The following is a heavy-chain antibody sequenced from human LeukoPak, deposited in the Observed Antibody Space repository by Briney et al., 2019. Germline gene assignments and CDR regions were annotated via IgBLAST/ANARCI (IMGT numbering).Heavy chain of an antibody. Sequence: GGSLRLSCAASGFTFGSYWMHWVRQAPGKGLVWVSRINSDGSSTTYADSVKGRFTISRDNAKNTLYLQMNSLRAEDTAVYYCARERSGWLFDYWGQGTLVTVSS. CDR1: GFTFGSYW. J-gene: IGHJ4*02. V-gene: IGHV3-74*01. D-gene: IGHD6-19*01. CDR3: ARERSGWLFDY. CDR2: INSDGSST.